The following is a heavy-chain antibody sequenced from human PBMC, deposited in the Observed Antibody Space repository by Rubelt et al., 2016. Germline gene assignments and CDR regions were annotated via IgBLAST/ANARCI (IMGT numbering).Heavy chain of an antibody. CDR3: ARGRRDLHYYYGMDV. Sequence: EVQVVESGGGLVQPGGSRKLSCAASGFTVSSNYMSWVRQAPGKGLEWVSVIYSGGSTFYADSVKGRFTISRHNSKNTLYLQMNSRRAEDTAVYYCARGRRDLHYYYGMDVWGQGTTVTISS. CDR1: GFTVSSNY. CDR2: IYSGGST. J-gene: IGHJ6*02. V-gene: IGHV3-53*04.